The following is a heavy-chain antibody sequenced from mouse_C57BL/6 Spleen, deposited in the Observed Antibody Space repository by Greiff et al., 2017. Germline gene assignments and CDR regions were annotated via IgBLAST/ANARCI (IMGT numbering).Heavy chain of an antibody. CDR3: ARTYYYGSSYDYFDY. CDR1: GYTFTSYW. D-gene: IGHD1-1*01. CDR2: IDPSDSET. V-gene: IGHV1-52*01. Sequence: QVQLQQPGAELVRPGSSVKLSCKASGYTFTSYWMHWVKQRPIQGLEWIGNIDPSDSETHYNQKFKDKATLTVDKSSSTAYMQLSSLTSEDSAVXYCARTYYYGSSYDYFDYWGQGTTLTVSS. J-gene: IGHJ2*01.